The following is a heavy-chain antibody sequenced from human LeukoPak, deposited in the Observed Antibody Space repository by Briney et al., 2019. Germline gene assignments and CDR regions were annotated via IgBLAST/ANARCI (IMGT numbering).Heavy chain of an antibody. CDR2: FYPEDGET. Sequence: ASVTVSCKVSGYTLTELSMHWVRQAPGKGLEWMGGFYPEDGETIYAQKFQGRVTMTEDTSTDTAYMELSSLRSEDTAVYYCATYSKLYESGRLVFGHWGQGTLVTVSS. J-gene: IGHJ4*02. D-gene: IGHD3-9*01. CDR1: GYTLTELS. V-gene: IGHV1-24*01. CDR3: ATYSKLYESGRLVFGH.